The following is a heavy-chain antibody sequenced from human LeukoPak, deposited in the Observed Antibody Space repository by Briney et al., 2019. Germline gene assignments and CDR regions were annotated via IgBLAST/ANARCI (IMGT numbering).Heavy chain of an antibody. Sequence: PSETLSLTCTVSGGSISSSSNYWGWIRQPPGKGLEWIGNIYYSGTTYYNPSLKSRVTISVDTSKNQFSLRLSSVTAADTAVYYCARRGRGDYFDYWGQGTLVTVSS. V-gene: IGHV4-39*07. CDR3: ARRGRGDYFDY. CDR2: IYYSGTT. CDR1: GGSISSSSNY. J-gene: IGHJ4*02. D-gene: IGHD3-3*01.